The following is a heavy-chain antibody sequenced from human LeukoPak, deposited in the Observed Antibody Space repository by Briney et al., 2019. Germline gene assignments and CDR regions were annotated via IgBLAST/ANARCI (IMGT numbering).Heavy chain of an antibody. J-gene: IGHJ6*02. V-gene: IGHV1-69*04. CDR1: GGTFSSYA. CDR2: IIPILGIA. CDR3: ARATLPITQGSYYYYGMDV. Sequence: ASVKVSCKASGGTFSSYAISWVRQAPGQGLEWMGRIIPILGIANYAQKFQGRVTITADKSTSTAYIELSSLRSEDTAVYYCARATLPITQGSYYYYGMDVWGQGTTVTVSS.